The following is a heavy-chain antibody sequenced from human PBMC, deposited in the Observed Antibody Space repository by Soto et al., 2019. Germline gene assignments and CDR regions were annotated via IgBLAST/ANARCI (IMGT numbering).Heavy chain of an antibody. J-gene: IGHJ4*02. CDR2: INPSGGST. CDR1: GYTFTSYY. CDR3: ARARYYDSSGYYYFDY. D-gene: IGHD3-22*01. Sequence: QVQLVQSGAEVKKPGASVKVSCKASGYTFTSYYMHWVRQAPGQGLEWMGIINPSGGSTSYAQKFQGRVTMTRDTSTSTVYMELSSLRSEDTAVYYCARARYYDSSGYYYFDYWGQGTLVTVSS. V-gene: IGHV1-46*01.